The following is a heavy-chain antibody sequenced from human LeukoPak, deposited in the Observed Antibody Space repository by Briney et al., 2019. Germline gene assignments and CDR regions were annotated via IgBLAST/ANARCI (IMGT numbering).Heavy chain of an antibody. V-gene: IGHV4-59*01. J-gene: IGHJ5*02. CDR2: IYHNGGT. CDR1: GGSITYYY. CDR3: ARTTDGGVWFDP. Sequence: SETLSLTCTVSGGSITYYYWSWIRQPPGKGLEWIGHIYHNGGTNYSPSLKSRVTISVDTSKNQFSLKLGSVTAADTAVYYCARTTDGGVWFDPWGQGTLVTVSP. D-gene: IGHD3-16*01.